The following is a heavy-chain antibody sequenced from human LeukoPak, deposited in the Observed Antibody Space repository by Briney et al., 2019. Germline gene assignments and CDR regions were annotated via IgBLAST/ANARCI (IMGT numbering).Heavy chain of an antibody. V-gene: IGHV4-61*02. D-gene: IGHD3-22*01. CDR1: GGSISSGSYY. CDR3: ARADYYDSSGFDY. J-gene: IGHJ4*02. CDR2: IYTSGST. Sequence: SQTLSLTCTASGGSISSGSYYWSWIRQPAGKELEWIGRIYTSGSTNYNPSLKSRVTISVDTPKNQFSLKLSSVTAADTAVYYCARADYYDSSGFDYWGQGTLVTVSS.